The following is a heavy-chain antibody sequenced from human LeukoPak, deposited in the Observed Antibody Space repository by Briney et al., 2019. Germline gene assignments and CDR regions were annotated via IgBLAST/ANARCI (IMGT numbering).Heavy chain of an antibody. V-gene: IGHV4-39*01. J-gene: IGHJ4*02. Sequence: SETLSLTCSVSGGSITSGDYRWGWNRQSPGKGLEWIGSFYNRGSPCYNPSLKSRVTISLDTSKNQFSLKLTSVTAADTAIYYCARQFDYWGPGTLVTVSS. CDR3: ARQFDY. CDR2: FYNRGSP. CDR1: GGSITSGDYR.